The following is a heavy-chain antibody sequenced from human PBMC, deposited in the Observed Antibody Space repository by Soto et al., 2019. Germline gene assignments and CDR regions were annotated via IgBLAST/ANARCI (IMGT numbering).Heavy chain of an antibody. CDR2: IAGGGVPT. Sequence: GGSLRLSCAASGFTFSAYSMNWVRQAPGKGLEWIAHIAGGGVPTYYAASVKGRFTISRDNAKNSLYLQMNSLRDEDTAVFYCARVTGYNTPRFDYWGQGTLVTVSS. V-gene: IGHV3-48*02. CDR3: ARVTGYNTPRFDY. CDR1: GFTFSAYS. D-gene: IGHD5-12*01. J-gene: IGHJ4*02.